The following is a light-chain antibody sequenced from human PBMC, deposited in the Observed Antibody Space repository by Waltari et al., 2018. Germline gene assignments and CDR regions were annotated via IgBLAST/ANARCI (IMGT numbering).Light chain of an antibody. CDR1: SSDIGGYKY. J-gene: IGLJ2*01. CDR3: CSYAGRYTSV. V-gene: IGLV2-11*01. Sequence: QSALTQPRSVSGSPGQSVTLSCTGTSSDIGGYKYVSWYQQHPGKAPKPVIYDVDKRPSGVPDRLSGSKAGNTAYLTISGLQTDDDADYYCCSYAGRYTSVFGRGTRVTVL. CDR2: DVD.